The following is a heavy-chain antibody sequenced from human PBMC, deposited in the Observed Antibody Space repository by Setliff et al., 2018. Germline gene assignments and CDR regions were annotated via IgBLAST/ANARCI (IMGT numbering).Heavy chain of an antibody. CDR1: GFTFSTSA. CDR2: IHYGGGHI. J-gene: IGHJ4*02. V-gene: IGHV3-30*02. D-gene: IGHD1-20*01. Sequence: PGGSLRLSCAISGFTFSTSAMHWLRQSPDNRLEWLAYIHYGGGHIQYADSVKGRFTVSRDNVKNSLFLQMNSLRAEDTALYYCARDGNNWNDLDYWGQGTLVTVSS. CDR3: ARDGNNWNDLDY.